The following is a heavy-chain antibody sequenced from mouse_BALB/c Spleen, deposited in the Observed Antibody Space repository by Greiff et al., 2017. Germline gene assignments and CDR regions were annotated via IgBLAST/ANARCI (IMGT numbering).Heavy chain of an antibody. V-gene: IGHV5-17*02. J-gene: IGHJ4*01. CDR1: GFTFSSFG. CDR2: ISSGSSTI. Sequence: EVNVVESGGGLVQPGGSRKLSCAASGFTFSSFGMHWVRQAPEKGLEWVAYISSGSSTIYYADTVKGRFTISRDNPKNTLFLQMTSLRSEDTAMYYCAREGLGYAMDYWGQGTSVTVSS. D-gene: IGHD4-1*01. CDR3: AREGLGYAMDY.